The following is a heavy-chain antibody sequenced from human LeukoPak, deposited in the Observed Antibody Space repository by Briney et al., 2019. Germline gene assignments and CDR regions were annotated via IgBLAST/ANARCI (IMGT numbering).Heavy chain of an antibody. CDR3: ARFPPGYFGMDV. V-gene: IGHV5-51*01. CDR1: GYSFTNYW. Sequence: GESLKISCKGSGYSFTNYWIGWVRQMPGKAPEWMGIIHCGDSNTRYSPSFQGQVTISADKSISTAYLQWSTLRASGTAIYYCARFPPGYFGMDVWGQGTTVSVS. J-gene: IGHJ6*02. CDR2: IHCGDSNT.